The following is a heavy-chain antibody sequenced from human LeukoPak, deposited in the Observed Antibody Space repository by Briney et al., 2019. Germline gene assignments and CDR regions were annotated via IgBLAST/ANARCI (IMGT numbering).Heavy chain of an antibody. D-gene: IGHD4-17*01. V-gene: IGHV4-59*01. J-gene: IGHJ4*02. Sequence: SETLSLTCTVSGGSISSYYWSWIRQPPGKGLEWIGYIYYSGSTNYNPSLKSRVTISVDTSKNQFSLKLSSVTAADTAVYYYARTPYGDYDYWGQGTLVTVSS. CDR2: IYYSGST. CDR3: ARTPYGDYDY. CDR1: GGSISSYY.